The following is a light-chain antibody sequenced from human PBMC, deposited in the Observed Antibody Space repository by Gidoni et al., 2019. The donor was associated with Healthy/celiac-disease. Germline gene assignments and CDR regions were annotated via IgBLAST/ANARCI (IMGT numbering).Light chain of an antibody. CDR3: QQSYSTPST. V-gene: IGKV1-39*01. J-gene: IGKJ3*01. CDR2: AAS. CDR1: QSISSY. Sequence: DIQMPQSPSSLSASVGDRVTITCRASQSISSYLNWYQQKPGKAPKLLIYAASSLQSGVPSRLSGSGSGTDFTLTISSLQPEDFATYYCQQSYSTPSTFGPGTKVDIK.